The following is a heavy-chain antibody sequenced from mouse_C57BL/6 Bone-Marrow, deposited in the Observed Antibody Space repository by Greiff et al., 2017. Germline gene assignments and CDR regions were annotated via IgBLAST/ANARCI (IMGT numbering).Heavy chain of an antibody. Sequence: EVMLVESGGGLVKPGGSLKLSCAASGFTFSSYTMPWVRQTPEKRLEWVATISGGGGNTYYPDSVKGRFTISRDNAKNTLYLQMGSLRSEDTALYYCARQGEWGQGTLVTVSA. CDR3: ARQGE. J-gene: IGHJ3*02. CDR1: GFTFSSYT. CDR2: ISGGGGNT. V-gene: IGHV5-9*01.